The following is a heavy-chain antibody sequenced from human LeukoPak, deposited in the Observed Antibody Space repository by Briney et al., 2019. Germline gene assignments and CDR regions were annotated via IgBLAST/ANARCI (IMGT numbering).Heavy chain of an antibody. D-gene: IGHD6-13*01. CDR2: ISSSSSYI. V-gene: IGHV3-21*01. CDR3: VGGQQLGFDY. Sequence: PGVSLRLSCAASGFTFSSYSMNWVRQALGKGLEWVSSISSSSSYIYYADSVKGRFTISRDNAKNSLYLQMNSLRAEDTAVYYCVGGQQLGFDYWGQGTLVTVSS. CDR1: GFTFSSYS. J-gene: IGHJ4*02.